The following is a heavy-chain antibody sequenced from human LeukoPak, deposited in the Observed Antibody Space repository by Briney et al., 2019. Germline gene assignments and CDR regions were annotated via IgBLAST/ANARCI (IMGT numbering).Heavy chain of an antibody. J-gene: IGHJ3*02. CDR3: ARDGRLPSPSDAFDI. V-gene: IGHV3-48*04. CDR2: ISSSGSTI. Sequence: GGSLRLSCAASGFTFSSFGMSWVRQAPGKGLEWVSYISSSGSTIYYADSVKGRFTISRDNAKNSLYLQMNSLRAEDTAVYYCARDGRLPSPSDAFDIWGQGTMVTVSS. CDR1: GFTFSSFG.